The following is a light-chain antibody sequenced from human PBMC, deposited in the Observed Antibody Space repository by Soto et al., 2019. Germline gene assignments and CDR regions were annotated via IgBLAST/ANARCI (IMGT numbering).Light chain of an antibody. CDR1: QSVSSSY. Sequence: EIVLTQSPGTLSLSPGERATLSCRASQSVSSSYLAWYQQKPGQAPRLLIYAASSRATGIPARFGGSGSGTEFTLTISRLEPEDFAVYYCQQYGSSPLYTFGQGTKLEIK. J-gene: IGKJ2*01. CDR2: AAS. V-gene: IGKV3-20*01. CDR3: QQYGSSPLYT.